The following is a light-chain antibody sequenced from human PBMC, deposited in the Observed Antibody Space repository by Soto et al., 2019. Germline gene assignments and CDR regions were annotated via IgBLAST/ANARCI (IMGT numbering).Light chain of an antibody. CDR3: SSYGGSNNLL. CDR1: SSDIGGYNY. J-gene: IGLJ2*01. Sequence: QSVLTQPPSASGSPGQSVTISCTGTSSDIGGYNYVSWYQQHPGKAPKVMIYEVIKRPSGVPDRFSGSKSGNTASLTVSGLQAEDEADYYCSSYGGSNNLLFGGGTQLTVL. V-gene: IGLV2-8*01. CDR2: EVI.